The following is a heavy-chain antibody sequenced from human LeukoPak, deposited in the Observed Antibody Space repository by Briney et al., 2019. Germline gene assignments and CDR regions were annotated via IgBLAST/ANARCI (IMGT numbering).Heavy chain of an antibody. V-gene: IGHV3-23*01. CDR1: GFTFSSYA. J-gene: IGHJ4*02. Sequence: GGSLRLSCAASGFTFSSYAMSWVRQAPGKGLEWVSGISYSGGSTYSADSVKGRFTISRANSKNTLYLQMNSLRAEDTAVYYWAKQRITLFGVASDYWGQGTLVTVSS. D-gene: IGHD3-3*01. CDR3: AKQRITLFGVASDY. CDR2: ISYSGGST.